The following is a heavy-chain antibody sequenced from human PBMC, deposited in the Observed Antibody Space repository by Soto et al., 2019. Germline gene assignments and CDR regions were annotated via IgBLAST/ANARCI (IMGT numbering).Heavy chain of an antibody. CDR2: IYGGGNGP. CDR3: AKMEGMDPWAYSFDY. Sequence: EVQVLESGGGLVQPGGSLRLSCAATGFTFSDFAMSWVRQAPGKGLEWVSRIYGGGNGPHYADSVKGRVTISRDNSKNTLYLQMNSRRAEDTAVYYCAKMEGMDPWAYSFDYWGQGTLVNVSS. D-gene: IGHD2-2*03. V-gene: IGHV3-23*01. J-gene: IGHJ4*02. CDR1: GFTFSDFA.